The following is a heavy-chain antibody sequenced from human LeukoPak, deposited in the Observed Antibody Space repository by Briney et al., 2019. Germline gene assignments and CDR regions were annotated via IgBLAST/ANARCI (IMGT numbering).Heavy chain of an antibody. CDR2: ISSSSSYI. J-gene: IGHJ4*02. Sequence: GGSLRLSCAASGFTFSSYSMNWVRQAPGKGLEWVSSISSSSSYIYYADSVKGRFTISRDNAKNSLYLQMNSLRAEDTAVYYCASPVSGAGALKVWGQGTLVTVSS. CDR1: GFTFSSYS. D-gene: IGHD6-13*01. CDR3: ASPVSGAGALKV. V-gene: IGHV3-21*01.